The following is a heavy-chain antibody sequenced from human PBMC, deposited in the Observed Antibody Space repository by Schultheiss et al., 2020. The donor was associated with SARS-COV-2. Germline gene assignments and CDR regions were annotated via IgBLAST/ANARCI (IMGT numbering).Heavy chain of an antibody. CDR2: IYSGGST. V-gene: IGHV3-66*01. CDR1: GFTFSSYA. CDR3: ARDRGVVVFDY. Sequence: GGSLRLSCAASGFTFSSYAMHWVRQAPGKGLEWVAVIYSGGSTYYADSVKGRFTISRDNSKNTLYLQMNSLRAEDTAVYYCARDRGVVVFDYWGQGTLVTVSS. J-gene: IGHJ4*02. D-gene: IGHD3-22*01.